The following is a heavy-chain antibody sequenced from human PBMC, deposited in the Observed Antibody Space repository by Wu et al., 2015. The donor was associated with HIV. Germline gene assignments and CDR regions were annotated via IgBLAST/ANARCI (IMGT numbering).Heavy chain of an antibody. J-gene: IGHJ4*02. CDR2: IIPMFGTT. D-gene: IGHD3-22*01. CDR3: ARGHYYDSSSSPMY. CDR1: GDTLITYG. Sequence: QVQLVQSGAEVKKSGSSVRVSCKASGDTLITYGVNWLRQAPGQGLEWMGGIIPMFGTTDYAQKFQDRVTITADKSTSTAYLELRSLRSDDTAVYFCARGHYYDSSSSPMYWGQGTRITVSS. V-gene: IGHV1-69*14.